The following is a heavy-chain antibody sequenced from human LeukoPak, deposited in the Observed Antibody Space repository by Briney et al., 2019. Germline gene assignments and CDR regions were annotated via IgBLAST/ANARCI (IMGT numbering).Heavy chain of an antibody. J-gene: IGHJ4*02. D-gene: IGHD3-10*01. Sequence: PGGSLRLSCAASGFTFSSYAMGWVRQAPGKGLEWVSVISGSGGSTYYADSVKGRFTISRDNSKNTLYLQMNSLRGEDTAIYYCATVNYYGSGRGYFDYWGQGTLVTVSS. CDR3: ATVNYYGSGRGYFDY. CDR1: GFTFSSYA. V-gene: IGHV3-23*01. CDR2: ISGSGGST.